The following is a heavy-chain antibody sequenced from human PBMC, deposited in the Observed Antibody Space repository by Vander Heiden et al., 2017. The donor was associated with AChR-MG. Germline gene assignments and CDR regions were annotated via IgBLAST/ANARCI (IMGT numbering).Heavy chain of an antibody. D-gene: IGHD2-21*01. CDR1: GFTFSRYG. CDR3: AREASCGQAGYFDL. J-gene: IGHJ2*01. Sequence: QVQLVESGGGVVQPGRSLRLSCAASGFTFSRYGMHWVRQAPGKGLEWVAVIWYDGSNKYYADSVKGRFTISRDNSKNTLYLQMNSLRAEDTAVYYCAREASCGQAGYFDLWGRGTLVTVSS. CDR2: IWYDGSNK. V-gene: IGHV3-33*01.